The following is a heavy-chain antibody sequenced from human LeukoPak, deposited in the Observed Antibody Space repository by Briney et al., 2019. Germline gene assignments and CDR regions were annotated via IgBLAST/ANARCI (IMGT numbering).Heavy chain of an antibody. V-gene: IGHV3-9*01. CDR2: ISWNSGSI. J-gene: IGHJ3*02. CDR3: AKGVYSGYDWDAFDI. CDR1: GFTFDDYA. Sequence: GGSLRLSCAASGFTFDDYAMHWVRQAPGKGLEWVSGISWNSGSIGYADSVKGRFTISRDNAKNSLYLQMNSLRAEDTALYYCAKGVYSGYDWDAFDIWGQGTMVTVSS. D-gene: IGHD5-12*01.